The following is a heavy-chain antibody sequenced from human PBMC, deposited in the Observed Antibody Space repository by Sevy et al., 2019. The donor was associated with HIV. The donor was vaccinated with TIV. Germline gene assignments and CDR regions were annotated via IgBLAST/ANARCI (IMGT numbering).Heavy chain of an antibody. J-gene: IGHJ4*02. Sequence: GGSLRLSCEVSGFTLSTHVMHWVRQAPGKGLDWVAAISYDESTKYYADSVKGRFTISRDNSKNSLFLQMKSLTPEDTAVYYCARAPRLYGDNVEGFDSWGQGTLVTVSS. CDR3: ARAPRLYGDNVEGFDS. D-gene: IGHD4-17*01. V-gene: IGHV3-30*03. CDR1: GFTLSTHV. CDR2: ISYDESTK.